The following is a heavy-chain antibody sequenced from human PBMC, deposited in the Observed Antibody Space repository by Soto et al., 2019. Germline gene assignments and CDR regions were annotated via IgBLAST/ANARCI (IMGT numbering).Heavy chain of an antibody. D-gene: IGHD3-3*01. CDR2: INHSGST. J-gene: IGHJ6*02. V-gene: IGHV4-34*01. CDR1: GGSFSGYY. CDR3: ARGHGDYDFWSGYYGNYYYGMDV. Sequence: PSETLSLTCAVYGGSFSGYYWSWIRQPPGKGLEWIGEINHSGSTNYNPSLKSRVTISVDTSKNQFSLKLSSVTAADTAAYYCARGHGDYDFWSGYYGNYYYGMDVWGQGTTVTVSS.